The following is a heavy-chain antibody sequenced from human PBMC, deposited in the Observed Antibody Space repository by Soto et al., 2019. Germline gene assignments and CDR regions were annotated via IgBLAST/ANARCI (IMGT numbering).Heavy chain of an antibody. CDR1: GFTFSSYS. V-gene: IGHV3-48*02. J-gene: IGHJ4*02. CDR2: ISSSSSTI. D-gene: IGHD3-9*01. CDR3: AREGGRTFLPRYDY. Sequence: EVQLVESGGGLVQPGGSLRLSCAASGFTFSSYSMNWVRQAPGKGLEWVSYISSSSSTIYYADSVKGRFTISRDNAKHSLYLQMNSLRDEDTAVYYCAREGGRTFLPRYDYWGQGTLVTVSS.